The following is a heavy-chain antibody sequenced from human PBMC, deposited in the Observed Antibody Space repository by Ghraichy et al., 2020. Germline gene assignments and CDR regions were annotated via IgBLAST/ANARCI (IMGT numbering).Heavy chain of an antibody. D-gene: IGHD5-24*01. J-gene: IGHJ3*02. V-gene: IGHV3-48*02. CDR1: GFTFSSYS. CDR2: ISSSSSTI. Sequence: GGSLRLSCAASGFTFSSYSMNWVRQAPGKGLEWVSYISSSSSTIYYADSVKGRFTISRDNAKNSLYLQMNSLRDEDTAVYYCARPETAESVREADAFDIWGQGTMVTVSS. CDR3: ARPETAESVREADAFDI.